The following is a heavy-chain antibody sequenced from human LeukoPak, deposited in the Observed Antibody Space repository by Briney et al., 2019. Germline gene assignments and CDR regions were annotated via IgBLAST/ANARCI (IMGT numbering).Heavy chain of an antibody. V-gene: IGHV4-59*08. CDR2: GYYTGST. CDR1: GGSILNYF. CDR3: AGTDSDRTDYHYYGVDV. D-gene: IGHD1-26*01. J-gene: IGHJ6*02. Sequence: SETLSLTCTVSGGSILNYFWSFIRQPPGKGLEWVGYGYYTGSTYSNPSLKGRVTILVDTSKNQFSLKLSSVTAADTAVYYCAGTDSDRTDYHYYGVDVWGQGTTVSVSS.